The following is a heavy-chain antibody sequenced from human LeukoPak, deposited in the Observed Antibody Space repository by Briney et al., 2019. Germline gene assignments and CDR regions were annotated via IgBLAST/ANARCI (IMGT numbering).Heavy chain of an antibody. V-gene: IGHV4-34*01. CDR1: GGSFSGYY. CDR3: ARGPSSGWYHPNWFDP. Sequence: SETLSLTCAVYGGSFSGYYWSWIRQPPGKGLEWIGQINHSGSTNYNPSLKSRVTISVDTSKNQFSLKLSSVTAADTAVYYCARGPSSGWYHPNWFDPWGQGTLVTVPS. J-gene: IGHJ5*02. CDR2: INHSGST. D-gene: IGHD6-19*01.